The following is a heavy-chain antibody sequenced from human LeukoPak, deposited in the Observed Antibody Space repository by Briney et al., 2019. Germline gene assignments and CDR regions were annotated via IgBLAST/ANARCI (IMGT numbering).Heavy chain of an antibody. D-gene: IGHD1-26*01. V-gene: IGHV3-23*01. Sequence: GGSLRLSCAASGFTFSSYSMSWVRQAPGKGLEWVSAISGSGGSTYYADSVKGRFTISRDNSKNTLYLRMNSLRAEDTAVYYCAKESGATFIFPFDPWGQGTLVTVYS. CDR2: ISGSGGST. CDR1: GFTFSSYS. J-gene: IGHJ5*02. CDR3: AKESGATFIFPFDP.